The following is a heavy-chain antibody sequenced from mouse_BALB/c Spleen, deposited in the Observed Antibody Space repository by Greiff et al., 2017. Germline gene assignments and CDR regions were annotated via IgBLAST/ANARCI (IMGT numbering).Heavy chain of an antibody. Sequence: EVKLVESGGGLVKPGGSLKLSCAASGFTFSSYAMSWVRQTPEKRLEWVASISSGGSTYYPDSVKGRFTISRDNARNILYLQMSSLRSEDTAMYYCAREYGFDYWGQGTTLTVSS. V-gene: IGHV5-6-5*01. J-gene: IGHJ2*01. D-gene: IGHD1-1*01. CDR3: AREYGFDY. CDR1: GFTFSSYA. CDR2: ISSGGST.